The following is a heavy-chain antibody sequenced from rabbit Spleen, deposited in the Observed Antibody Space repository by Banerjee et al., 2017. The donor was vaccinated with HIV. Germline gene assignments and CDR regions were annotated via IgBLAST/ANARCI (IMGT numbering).Heavy chain of an antibody. CDR2: IAGDSSGFT. CDR3: ARDTGTSFSSYGMAL. D-gene: IGHD7-1*01. V-gene: IGHV1S40*01. Sequence: QSLEESGGGLVQPEGSLTLTCKASGFSFSSSDYICWVRQAPGKGLEWISCIAGDSSGFTYSATWAKGRFTCSKTSSTTVTLQMTSLTVADTATYFCARDTGTSFSSYGMALWGPGTLVTVS. J-gene: IGHJ6*01. CDR1: GFSFSSSDY.